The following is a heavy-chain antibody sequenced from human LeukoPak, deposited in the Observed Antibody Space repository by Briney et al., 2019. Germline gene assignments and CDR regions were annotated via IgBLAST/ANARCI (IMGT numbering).Heavy chain of an antibody. D-gene: IGHD6-13*01. V-gene: IGHV1-69*13. Sequence: ASVTVSCKSSGGTFSSYAISWVRQAPGQGLEWVGGIIPIFGTANYAQKFQGRVTITADESTSTAYMELSSLRSEDTAVYYCARNSGAAADSPLDYWGQGTLVTVSS. CDR3: ARNSGAAADSPLDY. J-gene: IGHJ4*02. CDR1: GGTFSSYA. CDR2: IIPIFGTA.